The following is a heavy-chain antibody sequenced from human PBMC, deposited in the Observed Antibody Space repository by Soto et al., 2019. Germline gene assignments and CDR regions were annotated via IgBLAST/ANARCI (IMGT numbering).Heavy chain of an antibody. Sequence: QVQLQQWGAGLLKPSETLSLTCAVYGGSFSGYYWSWIRQPPGKGMEWIGEINHSGSTNYNPSLKSRVTISVDTSKNQFSLKLSSVTAADTSVYYCARGHGVLVGSSGVWFDPWGQGTLVTVSS. CDR2: INHSGST. CDR1: GGSFSGYY. V-gene: IGHV4-34*01. CDR3: ARGHGVLVGSSGVWFDP. J-gene: IGHJ5*02. D-gene: IGHD6-19*01.